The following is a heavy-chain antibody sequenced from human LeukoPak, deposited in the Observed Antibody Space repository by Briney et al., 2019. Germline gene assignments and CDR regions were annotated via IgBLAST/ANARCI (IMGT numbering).Heavy chain of an antibody. J-gene: IGHJ6*02. CDR1: AFTFTNFG. D-gene: IGHD1-26*01. V-gene: IGHV3-7*05. CDR3: TRDASGETASGPRMDV. Sequence: GGSLRLSCAASAFTFTNFGMTWVRQAPGKGLEWVAMIKPDGSEKYYVDSVKGLFTISRDNAKNSLYLQMTSLRAEDTAVYYCTRDASGETASGPRMDVWGQGTTVAVSS. CDR2: IKPDGSEK.